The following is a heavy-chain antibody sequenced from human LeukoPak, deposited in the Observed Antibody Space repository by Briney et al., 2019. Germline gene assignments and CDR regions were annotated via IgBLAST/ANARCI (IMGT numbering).Heavy chain of an antibody. J-gene: IGHJ4*02. CDR3: ARGRTTGEFDY. D-gene: IGHD4-11*01. CDR1: GGTFSSHA. Sequence: SVKVSCKPSGGTFSSHAISWVRQAPGQGLEWMGGINPIFHTPTYAKKFQGRLTITKDESMSTASMDLSSLISDDTAVYCARGRTTGEFDYWGQGTLVTVSS. V-gene: IGHV1-69*05. CDR2: INPIFHTP.